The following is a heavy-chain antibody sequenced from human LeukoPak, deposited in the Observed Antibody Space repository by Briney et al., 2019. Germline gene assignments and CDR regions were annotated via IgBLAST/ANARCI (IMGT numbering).Heavy chain of an antibody. D-gene: IGHD2-21*01. J-gene: IGHJ4*02. CDR3: ASAAMLFVVVSSIIAY. CDR1: GFTFSSYA. CDR2: ISCSGGST. Sequence: GGSLTLSCAASGFTFSSYAMSWVRQPPGKGLEWVSVISCSGGSTYYADAVKGRLAISRDNSKNTLYLQMNSLRAEDTAVYYCASAAMLFVVVSSIIAYWGQGTLVTVSS. V-gene: IGHV3-23*01.